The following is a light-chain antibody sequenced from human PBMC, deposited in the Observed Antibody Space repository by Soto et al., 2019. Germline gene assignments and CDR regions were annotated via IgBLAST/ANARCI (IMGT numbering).Light chain of an antibody. J-gene: IGKJ1*01. CDR2: AAS. Sequence: AIQMTQSPSSLSASVGDRVTITCRASQGIRSELAWYQQKPGKAPNLLIYAASTFQSGVPSRFSGSGSGTAFTLTISSLQPEDFATYYCLDDYNYPRTFGQGTRVEVK. CDR3: LDDYNYPRT. CDR1: QGIRSE. V-gene: IGKV1-6*01.